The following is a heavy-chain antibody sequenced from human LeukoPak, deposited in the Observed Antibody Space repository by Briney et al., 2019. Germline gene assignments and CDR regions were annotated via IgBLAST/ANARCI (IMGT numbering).Heavy chain of an antibody. J-gene: IGHJ4*02. CDR3: ARGDYVWGSPSPGY. V-gene: IGHV1-18*01. CDR2: ISAYNGNT. CDR1: GYTFTSYG. Sequence: WASVKVSCKASGYTFTSYGISWVRQAPGQGLEWMGWISAYNGNTNYAQKLQGRVTMTTDTSTSTAYMELRSLRSDDTAVYYCARGDYVWGSPSPGYWGQGTLVTVSS. D-gene: IGHD3-16*01.